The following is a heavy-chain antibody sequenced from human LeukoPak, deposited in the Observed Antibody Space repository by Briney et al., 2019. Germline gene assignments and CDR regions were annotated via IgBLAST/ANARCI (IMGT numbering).Heavy chain of an antibody. CDR1: GYTFTTYY. D-gene: IGHD1-26*01. V-gene: IGHV1-46*01. J-gene: IGHJ4*02. CDR3: VRAVYSGSYYDY. Sequence: ASVKVSCKASGYTFTTYYMHWVRQAPGQGLEWMGIINPSGGSTSHAQKFQGRVTMTRDTSTSTVYMELSSLRSEDTAVYYCVRAVYSGSYYDYWGQGTLVTVSS. CDR2: INPSGGST.